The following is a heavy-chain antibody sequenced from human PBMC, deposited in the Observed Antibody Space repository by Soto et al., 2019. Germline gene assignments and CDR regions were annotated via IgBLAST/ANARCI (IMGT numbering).Heavy chain of an antibody. CDR2: FYPGDSDT. CDR3: ALSSVAAAGFDY. J-gene: IGHJ4*02. Sequence: GESLKISCKGSGYRFTSYWIGWVRQMPGKGLEWMGIFYPGDSDTRYSPSFQGQVTISADKSINTAYLRWSSLRASDTAMYYCALSSVAAAGFDYWGPGTPVTVSS. CDR1: GYRFTSYW. V-gene: IGHV5-51*01. D-gene: IGHD6-13*01.